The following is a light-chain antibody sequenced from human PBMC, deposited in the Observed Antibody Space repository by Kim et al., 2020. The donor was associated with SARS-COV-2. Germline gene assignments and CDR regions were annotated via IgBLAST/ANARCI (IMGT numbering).Light chain of an antibody. CDR2: YDN. CDR1: NIGSKS. Sequence: APGKTDGITCGGNNIGSKSVHWYQQKPGQAPVLVIYYDNDRPSGIPERFSGSNAGNTATLTISRVEAGDEADYYCQVWDSSSDHVVFGGGTQLTVL. V-gene: IGLV3-21*04. J-gene: IGLJ2*01. CDR3: QVWDSSSDHVV.